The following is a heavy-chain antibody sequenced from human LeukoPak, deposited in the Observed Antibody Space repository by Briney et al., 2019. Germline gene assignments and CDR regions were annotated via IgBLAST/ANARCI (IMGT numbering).Heavy chain of an antibody. D-gene: IGHD3-10*01. CDR3: ARNYYGSGSSWFDY. V-gene: IGHV1-69*13. J-gene: IGHJ4*02. Sequence: ASVKVSCKASGGTFSSYAISWVRQAPGQGLEWMGGIIPIFGTANYAQKFQGRVTITADESTSTAYMELSSLRSEDTAVYYCARNYYGSGSSWFDYWGQGTLVTVSS. CDR2: IIPIFGTA. CDR1: GGTFSSYA.